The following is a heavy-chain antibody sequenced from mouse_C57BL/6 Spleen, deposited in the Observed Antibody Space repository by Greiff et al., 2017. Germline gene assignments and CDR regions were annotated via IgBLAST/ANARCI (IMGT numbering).Heavy chain of an antibody. CDR1: GYTFTSYW. V-gene: IGHV1-61*01. D-gene: IGHD2-5*01. J-gene: IGHJ4*01. CDR3: ARDSNYNYAMDY. CDR2: IYPSDSET. Sequence: VQLQQPGAELVRPGSSVKLSCKASGYTFTSYWLDWVKQRPGQGLEWIGNIYPSDSETHYNQKFKDKATLTVDKSSSTSYMQRSSLTSEDPAVYDCARDSNYNYAMDYWGQGTSVTVSS.